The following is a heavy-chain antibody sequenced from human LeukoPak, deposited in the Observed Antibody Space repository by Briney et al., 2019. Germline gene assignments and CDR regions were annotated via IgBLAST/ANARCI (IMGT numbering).Heavy chain of an antibody. CDR1: GFTFSNYA. CDR2: ISSSSSYI. D-gene: IGHD3-9*01. CDR3: AREPSPYDILTGSTDY. V-gene: IGHV3-21*01. Sequence: PGGSLRLSCAASGFTFSNYAMTWVRQAPGKGLEWVSSISSSSSYIYYADSVKGRFTISRDNAKNSLYLQMNSLRAEDTAVYYCAREPSPYDILTGSTDYWGQGTLVTVSS. J-gene: IGHJ4*02.